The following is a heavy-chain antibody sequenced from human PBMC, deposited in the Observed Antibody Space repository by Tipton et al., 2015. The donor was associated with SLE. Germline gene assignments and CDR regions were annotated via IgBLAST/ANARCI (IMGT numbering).Heavy chain of an antibody. CDR2: IYYSGST. V-gene: IGHV4-59*08. Sequence: TLSLTCTVSGGSIGSYYWSWIRQPPGKGLEWIGYIYYSGSTNHNPSLKSRVTISVDTSKNQFSLKLSSVTAADTAVYYCARHPSGYYYFDYWGQGTLVTVSS. CDR1: GGSIGSYY. J-gene: IGHJ4*02. D-gene: IGHD3-22*01. CDR3: ARHPSGYYYFDY.